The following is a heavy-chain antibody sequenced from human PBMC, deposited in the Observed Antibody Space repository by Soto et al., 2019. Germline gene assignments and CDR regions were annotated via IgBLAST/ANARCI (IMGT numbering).Heavy chain of an antibody. CDR2: IWYDGSNK. CDR1: GFTFSSYG. Sequence: GGSLRLSCAASGFTFSSYGMHWVRQAPGKGLEWVAVIWYDGSNKYYADSVKGRFTISRDNSKNTLYLQMNSLRAEDTVVYYCARDYVGAYCSSTSCYSDYYYGMDVWGQGTTVTVSS. CDR3: ARDYVGAYCSSTSCYSDYYYGMDV. V-gene: IGHV3-33*01. D-gene: IGHD2-2*01. J-gene: IGHJ6*02.